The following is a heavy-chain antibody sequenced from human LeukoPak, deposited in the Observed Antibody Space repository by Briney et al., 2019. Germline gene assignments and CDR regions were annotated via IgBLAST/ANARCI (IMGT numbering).Heavy chain of an antibody. CDR2: ISYDGSNK. CDR3: ARTVAYGDYPYYFDY. V-gene: IGHV3-30*04. Sequence: GRSLRLSCAASGFTFGSYAMHWVRQAPGKGLEWVAVISYDGSNKYYADSVKGRFTISRDNSKNTLYLQMNSLRAEDTAVYYCARTVAYGDYPYYFDYWGQGTLVTVSS. CDR1: GFTFGSYA. J-gene: IGHJ4*02. D-gene: IGHD4-17*01.